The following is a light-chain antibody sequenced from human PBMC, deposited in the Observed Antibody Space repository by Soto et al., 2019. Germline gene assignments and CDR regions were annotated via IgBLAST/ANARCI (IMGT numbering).Light chain of an antibody. V-gene: IGKV3-20*01. CDR1: QSVSSSY. CDR3: QHPAWT. CDR2: GAS. J-gene: IGKJ1*01. Sequence: EIVLPQSPGTLSLSPGERATLSCRASQSVSSSYLAWYQQKPGQAPRLLIYGASSRATGIPDRFSGSGSGTDFTLTISRLEPEDFAVYYCQHPAWTFGQGTKVEIK.